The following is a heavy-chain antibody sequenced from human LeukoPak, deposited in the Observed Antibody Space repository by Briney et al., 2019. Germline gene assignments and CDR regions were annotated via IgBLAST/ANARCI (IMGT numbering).Heavy chain of an antibody. V-gene: IGHV4-30-2*01. Sequence: PSETLSLTCTASGGSISSGGYYWSWIRQPPGKGLEWIGYIYHSGSTYYNPSLKSRVTISVDRSKNQFSLKLTSVTAADTAVYYCARNTVTTHYYHYMDVWGKGTTVTVSS. CDR1: GGSISSGGYY. CDR3: ARNTVTTHYYHYMDV. J-gene: IGHJ6*03. D-gene: IGHD4-11*01. CDR2: IYHSGST.